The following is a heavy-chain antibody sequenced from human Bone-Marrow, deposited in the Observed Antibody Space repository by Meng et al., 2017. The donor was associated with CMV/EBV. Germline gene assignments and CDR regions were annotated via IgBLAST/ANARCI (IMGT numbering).Heavy chain of an antibody. D-gene: IGHD4-17*01. CDR1: GYTFTGYY. CDR3: ARLAAHDYGDSEEDY. Sequence: ASVKVSCKASGYTFTGYYMHWVRQAPGQGLEWMGWINPNSGGTNYAQKFQGRVTMTRDTSISTLYMELTRLRSDDTAVYYCARLAAHDYGDSEEDYWGQGTLVTVSS. J-gene: IGHJ4*02. V-gene: IGHV1-2*02. CDR2: INPNSGGT.